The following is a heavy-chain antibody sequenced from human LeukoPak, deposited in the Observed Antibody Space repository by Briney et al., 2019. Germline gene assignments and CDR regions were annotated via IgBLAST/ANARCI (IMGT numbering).Heavy chain of an antibody. CDR1: GFTFSSYG. CDR3: AKSGITIDSSGYYYHNRGSCFDY. Sequence: GGSLRLSCAASGFTFSSYGMSWVRQAPGKGLEWVSAISGIGGSTYYADSVKGRFTISRDNSKNTLYLQMNSLRAEDTAVYCCAKSGITIDSSGYYYHNRGSCFDYWGQGTLVTVSS. D-gene: IGHD3-22*01. CDR2: ISGIGGST. J-gene: IGHJ4*02. V-gene: IGHV3-23*01.